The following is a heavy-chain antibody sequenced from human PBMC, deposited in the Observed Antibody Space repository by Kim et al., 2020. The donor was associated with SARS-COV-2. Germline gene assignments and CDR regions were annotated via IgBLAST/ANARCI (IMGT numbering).Heavy chain of an antibody. Sequence: GGSLRLSCANSGLNLRNAWMSWVRQDPGQGQEWIARLKSDTDGGTADYAAPVNGSFTVSRDDSKNTLSLQMNSQRTDDTAVYYCTTMSRLITCWFHPWGQGTLVTVSS. CDR1: GLNLRNAW. CDR2: LKSDTDGGTA. J-gene: IGHJ5*02. CDR3: TTMSRLITCWFHP. V-gene: IGHV3-15*01. D-gene: IGHD1-20*01.